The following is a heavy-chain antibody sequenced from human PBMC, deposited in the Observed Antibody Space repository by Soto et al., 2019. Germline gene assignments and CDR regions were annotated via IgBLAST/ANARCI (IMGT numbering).Heavy chain of an antibody. CDR3: ARRKERSGPHYFDS. CDR2: MNPYNVNA. J-gene: IGHJ4*02. CDR1: GYTFITYD. V-gene: IGHV1-8*01. D-gene: IGHD1-1*01. Sequence: QVQLVQSGAEVKKPGASVKVSCKASGYTFITYDINWVRQAPGQGLEWMGWMNPYNVNAGYAQKFQGRVTMTRNTSISTAYMELTSLKSNDTAVYFCARRKERSGPHYFDSWGQGTLVTVSS.